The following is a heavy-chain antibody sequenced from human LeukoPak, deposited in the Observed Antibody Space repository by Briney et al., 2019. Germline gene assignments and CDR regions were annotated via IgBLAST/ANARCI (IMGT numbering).Heavy chain of an antibody. CDR2: IYPGDSDT. J-gene: IGHJ1*01. Sequence: GESLKISCKGSGYSFTSYWIGWVRQMPGKGLEWMGTIYPGDSDTRYSPSFQGQVTISADKSISTAYLQWSSLKASDTAMYYCASHFAYGDYAEYFQHWGQGTLVTVSS. CDR3: ASHFAYGDYAEYFQH. D-gene: IGHD4-17*01. CDR1: GYSFTSYW. V-gene: IGHV5-51*01.